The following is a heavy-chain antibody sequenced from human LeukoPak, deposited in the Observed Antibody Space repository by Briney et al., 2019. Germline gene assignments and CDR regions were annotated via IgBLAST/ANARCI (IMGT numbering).Heavy chain of an antibody. D-gene: IGHD6-13*01. CDR2: IIPIFGTA. CDR1: GGTFSSYA. Sequence: SVKVSCKASGGTFSSYAISWVRQAPGQGLEWMGGIIPIFGTANYAQKFQGRVTITTDESTSTAYMELSSLRSEDTAVYYCARVTRRAAGAENWLDPWGQGTLVTVSS. V-gene: IGHV1-69*05. CDR3: ARVTRRAAGAENWLDP. J-gene: IGHJ5*02.